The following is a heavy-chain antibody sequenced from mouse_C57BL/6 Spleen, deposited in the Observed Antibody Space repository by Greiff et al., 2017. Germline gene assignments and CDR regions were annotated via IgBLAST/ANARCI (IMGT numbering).Heavy chain of an antibody. D-gene: IGHD2-5*01. Sequence: EVKVEESGGGLVKPGGSLKLSCAASGFTFSSYAMSWVRQTPEKRLEWVATISDGGSYTSYPDNVKGRFTISRDNAKNNLYLQMSHLKSEDTAMDYCARDGYYSNYGFAYWGQGTLVTVSA. CDR3: ARDGYYSNYGFAY. V-gene: IGHV5-4*01. CDR1: GFTFSSYA. CDR2: ISDGGSYT. J-gene: IGHJ3*01.